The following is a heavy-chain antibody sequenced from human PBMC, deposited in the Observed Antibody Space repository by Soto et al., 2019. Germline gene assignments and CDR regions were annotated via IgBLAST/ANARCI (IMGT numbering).Heavy chain of an antibody. Sequence: PSETLSLTCTVSGGSLRNYCWSWMRQSPGKGLEWIGYVHYGGSANYSPSLKSRGTISVDTSKTQVFLKLTSVTAADTAVYYCARGNGWHDYWGQGTLVTVSS. CDR2: VHYGGSA. D-gene: IGHD6-19*01. CDR1: GGSLRNYC. J-gene: IGHJ4*02. V-gene: IGHV4-59*08. CDR3: ARGNGWHDY.